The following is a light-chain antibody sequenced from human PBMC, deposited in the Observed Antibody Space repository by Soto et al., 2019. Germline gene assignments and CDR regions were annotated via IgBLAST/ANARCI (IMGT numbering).Light chain of an antibody. CDR3: SSYTDSSNYV. Sequence: QSVSVSGSPGQSITISCTGTSSDVGGYNYVSWYQQQPGKAPKLMIYQVTNRPSGVSNRFSGSRSGNTASLTISGLQAEDEADYYCSSYTDSSNYVFGTGTKLTVL. CDR1: SSDVGGYNY. CDR2: QVT. J-gene: IGLJ1*01. V-gene: IGLV2-14*01.